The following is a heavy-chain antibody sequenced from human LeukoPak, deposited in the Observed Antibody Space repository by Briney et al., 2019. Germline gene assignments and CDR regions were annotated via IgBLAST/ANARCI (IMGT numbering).Heavy chain of an antibody. V-gene: IGHV1-8*01. D-gene: IGHD3-10*02. CDR2: MNPTSGDT. Sequence: ASVKVSCKASGYTFSDYDVNWVRQAPGQGLEWMGWMNPTSGDTGYAQKFQGRVTMTRSMSRNTAHMELSRLRSEDTAVYFCAKVAMLAFYYYYIDVWGKGTTIIISS. CDR1: GYTFSDYD. J-gene: IGHJ6*03. CDR3: AKVAMLAFYYYYIDV.